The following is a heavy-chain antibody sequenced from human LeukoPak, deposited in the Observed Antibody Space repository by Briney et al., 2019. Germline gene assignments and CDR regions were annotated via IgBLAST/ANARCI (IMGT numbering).Heavy chain of an antibody. V-gene: IGHV1-69*05. CDR3: ATEKDRIAAAGTKSDAFDI. CDR1: GGTFSSYA. J-gene: IGHJ3*02. CDR2: IIPIFGAA. Sequence: SVKVSCKASGGTFSSYAISWVRQAPGQGLEWMGRIIPIFGAANYAQKFQGRVTITTDESTSTAYMELSSLRSDDTAVYYCATEKDRIAAAGTKSDAFDIWGQGTMVTVSS. D-gene: IGHD6-13*01.